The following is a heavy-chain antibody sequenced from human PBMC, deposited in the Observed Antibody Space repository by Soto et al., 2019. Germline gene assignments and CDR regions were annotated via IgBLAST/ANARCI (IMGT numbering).Heavy chain of an antibody. D-gene: IGHD6-19*01. CDR1: GGSISSGGYY. CDR2: IYYSGST. J-gene: IGHJ5*02. CDR3: ARVRAVFPIAVAGTPNWFDP. Sequence: TLSLTCTVSGGSISSGGYYWSWIRQHPGKGLEWIGYIYYSGSTYYNPSLKSRVTISVDTSKNQFSLKLSSATAADTAVYYCARVRAVFPIAVAGTPNWFDPWGQGTLVTVSS. V-gene: IGHV4-31*03.